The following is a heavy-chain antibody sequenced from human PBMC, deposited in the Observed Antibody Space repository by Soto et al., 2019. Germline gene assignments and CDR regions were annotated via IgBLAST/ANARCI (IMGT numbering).Heavy chain of an antibody. Sequence: GGSLRLSCEASGFIFSSYAMSWVRQAPGKGLEWVSAIISSGASTYYADSVKGRFTISRDNSKNTLYLQINSLRAEDTALYYCTKAYYSSSWYVSVYWGQGALVTVSS. CDR1: GFIFSSYA. D-gene: IGHD6-13*01. CDR3: TKAYYSSSWYVSVY. CDR2: IISSGAST. J-gene: IGHJ4*02. V-gene: IGHV3-23*01.